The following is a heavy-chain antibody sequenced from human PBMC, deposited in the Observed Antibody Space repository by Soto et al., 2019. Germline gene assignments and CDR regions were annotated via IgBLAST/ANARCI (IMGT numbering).Heavy chain of an antibody. D-gene: IGHD2-15*01. Sequence: GGSLRLSCAASGFTFSSYAMSWVRQAPGKRLEWVSAISASGGRTYHADSVRGRFTISRDNSKNTLYLQMNSLRAEDTAVYYCAKGWADIVLVVAATLGAALDFWGQGTMVTVSS. J-gene: IGHJ3*01. CDR2: ISASGGRT. CDR1: GFTFSSYA. V-gene: IGHV3-23*01. CDR3: AKGWADIVLVVAATLGAALDF.